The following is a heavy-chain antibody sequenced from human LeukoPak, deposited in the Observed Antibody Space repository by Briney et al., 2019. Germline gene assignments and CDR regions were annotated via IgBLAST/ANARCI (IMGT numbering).Heavy chain of an antibody. CDR1: GFTFSSYG. V-gene: IGHV3-23*01. Sequence: GGSLRLSCAASGFTFSSYGMNWVRQAPGKGLEWVSGISGSGGSTYYADSVKGRFTISRDNSKNTLYLQMNSLRAEDTAVYYCAKGPLVTYFDYWGQGTLVTVSS. D-gene: IGHD3-9*01. CDR2: ISGSGGST. J-gene: IGHJ4*02. CDR3: AKGPLVTYFDY.